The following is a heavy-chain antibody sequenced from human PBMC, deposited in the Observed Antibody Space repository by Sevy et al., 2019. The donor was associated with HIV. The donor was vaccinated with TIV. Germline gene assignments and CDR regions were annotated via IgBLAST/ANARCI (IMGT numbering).Heavy chain of an antibody. V-gene: IGHV1-18*01. J-gene: IGHJ6*02. D-gene: IGHD3-3*01. CDR3: TRVDPYYEFGDV. CDR2: ITAYKDNT. CDR1: GYTLNNYG. Sequence: ASAKVSCKASGYTLNNYGISWVRQAPGQGLEWIGWITAYKDNTNYAQNFQGRVTMTTDTSTSTAYMELRSLRSDDTAVYYCTRVDPYYEFGDVWGQGTTVTVSS.